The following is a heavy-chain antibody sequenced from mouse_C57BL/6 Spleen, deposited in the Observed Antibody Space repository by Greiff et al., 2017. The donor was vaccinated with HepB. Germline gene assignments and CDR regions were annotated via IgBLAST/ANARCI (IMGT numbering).Heavy chain of an antibody. Sequence: VQLQQPGAELVRPGSSVKLSCKASGYTFTSYWMDWVKQRPGQGLEWIGNIYPSDSETHYNQKFKDKATLTVDKSSSTAYMQLSSLTSEDSAVYYCAREDTVVAQDYWGQGTTLTVSS. CDR1: GYTFTSYW. D-gene: IGHD1-1*01. CDR2: IYPSDSET. J-gene: IGHJ2*01. V-gene: IGHV1-61*01. CDR3: AREDTVVAQDY.